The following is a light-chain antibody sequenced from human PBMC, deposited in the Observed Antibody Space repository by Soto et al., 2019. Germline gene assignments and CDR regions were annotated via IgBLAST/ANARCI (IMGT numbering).Light chain of an antibody. CDR3: QQRSNWPRT. CDR1: QSVSSY. J-gene: IGKJ1*01. Sequence: EIVLTQSPATLSLSPGERATLSCRASQSVSSYLAWYQQKPGQAPRLLIYDASNMATGIPARFSGSGSGTDFILTISSLEPEDFAVYYCQQRSNWPRTFGQGTKVVIK. V-gene: IGKV3-11*01. CDR2: DAS.